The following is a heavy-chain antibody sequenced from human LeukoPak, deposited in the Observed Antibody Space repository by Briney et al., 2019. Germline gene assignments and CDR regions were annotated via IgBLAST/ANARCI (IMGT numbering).Heavy chain of an antibody. CDR3: AKFHATWYGDT. J-gene: IGHJ4*02. CDR1: GYNFATYW. CDR2: IYPGNSHT. D-gene: IGHD6-13*01. V-gene: IGHV5-51*01. Sequence: GESLKISCQGSGYNFATYWIVWVRQMPGKGLEWMGIIYPGNSHTRYSLSFQGQVTISAGTSISTAYLHWSSLQSSDTAMYYCAKFHATWYGDTWGQGTLVTVSS.